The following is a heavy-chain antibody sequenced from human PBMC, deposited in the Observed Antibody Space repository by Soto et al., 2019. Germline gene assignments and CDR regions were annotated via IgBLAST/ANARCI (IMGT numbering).Heavy chain of an antibody. D-gene: IGHD6-13*01. CDR1: GFTFSNYE. CDR3: ARRGYGSRWPNVYMDV. J-gene: IGHJ6*03. Sequence: PGGPLRLSSAASGFTFSNYEMHLVRQAPGKGLEYVSGISNNGAHTDYAKSVKGRFTISRDNSENTLYLQMGSLRAEDMALYYCARRGYGSRWPNVYMDVWGKGTTVTVSS. V-gene: IGHV3-64*01. CDR2: ISNNGAHT.